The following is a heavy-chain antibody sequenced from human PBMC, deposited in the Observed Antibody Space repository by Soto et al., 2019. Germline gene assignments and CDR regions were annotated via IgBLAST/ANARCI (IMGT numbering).Heavy chain of an antibody. CDR3: AADAPDSEP. CDR2: IVVGSGNT. CDR1: GFTFTNSA. J-gene: IGHJ5*02. Sequence: ASVQVSFNASGFTFTNSAVPCVRHARGQPLEWIGWIVVGSGNTHYAQKFEEIVTITRDMSTRTAYRELSSLRSEDTGVYHWAADAPDSEPWGQGTQVTVSA. V-gene: IGHV1-58*01.